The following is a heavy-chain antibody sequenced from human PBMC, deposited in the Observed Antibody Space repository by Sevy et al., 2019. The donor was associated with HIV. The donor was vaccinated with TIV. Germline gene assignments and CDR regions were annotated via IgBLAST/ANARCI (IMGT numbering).Heavy chain of an antibody. CDR1: GFTFNSHG. CDR2: ISYDGRIK. CDR3: AREGGHTAAWSPGNF. Sequence: GGSLRLYCAASGFTFNSHGFDWVRQAPGKGLEWVALISYDGRIKYYADSVKGRFIISKDDARNTLYLQMSGLRAEDTADYYCAREGGHTAAWSPGNFRGQGTLVTVSS. J-gene: IGHJ4*02. D-gene: IGHD1-1*01. V-gene: IGHV3-30*15.